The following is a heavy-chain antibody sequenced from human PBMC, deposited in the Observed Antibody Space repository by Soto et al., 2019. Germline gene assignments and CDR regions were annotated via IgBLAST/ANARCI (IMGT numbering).Heavy chain of an antibody. J-gene: IGHJ4*02. CDR3: AREDSSSWYFDY. CDR2: IIPIFGTA. CDR1: GGTFSSYA. V-gene: IGHV1-69*13. D-gene: IGHD6-13*01. Sequence: RASVKVSCKASGGTFSSYAISWVRQAPGQGLEWMGGIIPIFGTANYAQKFQGRVTITADESTSTAYMELSSLRSEDTAVYYCAREDSSSWYFDYWGQGTLVTVSS.